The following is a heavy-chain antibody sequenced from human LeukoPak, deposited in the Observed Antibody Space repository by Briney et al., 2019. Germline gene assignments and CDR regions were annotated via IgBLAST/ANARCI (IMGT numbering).Heavy chain of an antibody. CDR2: IYSDGCT. CDR3: ASLYCSGGSCHDY. J-gene: IGHJ4*02. D-gene: IGHD2-15*01. Sequence: PGGSLRLSCVVSGSTVSSNHVNWVRQAPGKGLDWVSDIYSDGCTYYADSVKGRFTISKDTSKNTLYLQMNSLRAEDTAVYYCASLYCSGGSCHDYWGQGTLVTVSS. CDR1: GSTVSSNH. V-gene: IGHV3-53*01.